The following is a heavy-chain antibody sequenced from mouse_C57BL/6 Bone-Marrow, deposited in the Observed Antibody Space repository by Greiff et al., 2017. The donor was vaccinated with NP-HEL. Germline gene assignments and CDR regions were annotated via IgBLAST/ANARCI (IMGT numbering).Heavy chain of an antibody. J-gene: IGHJ3*01. V-gene: IGHV1-18*01. Sequence: VQLKESGPELVKPGASVKIPCKASGYTFTDYNMDWVKQSHGKSLEWIGDINPNNGGTIYNQKFKGKATLTVDKSSSTAYMELRSLTSEDTAVYYCARSGDYDERFAYWGQGTLVTVSA. CDR2: INPNNGGT. CDR1: GYTFTDYN. CDR3: ARSGDYDERFAY. D-gene: IGHD2-4*01.